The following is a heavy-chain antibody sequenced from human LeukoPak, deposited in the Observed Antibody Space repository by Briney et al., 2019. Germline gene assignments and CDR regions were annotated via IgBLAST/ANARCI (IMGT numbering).Heavy chain of an antibody. Sequence: RTGGSLRLSCAASGFTFNNAWLSWIRQAPGKELEWVGRIKSKTAGGTTDYPAPVKGRFTISRDDSKNMLYLQMNSLKTEDTAVYYCTTDSGDYGDYVRKWGQGTLVTVSS. CDR1: GFTFNNAW. D-gene: IGHD4-17*01. J-gene: IGHJ4*02. CDR2: IKSKTAGGTT. V-gene: IGHV3-15*01. CDR3: TTDSGDYGDYVRK.